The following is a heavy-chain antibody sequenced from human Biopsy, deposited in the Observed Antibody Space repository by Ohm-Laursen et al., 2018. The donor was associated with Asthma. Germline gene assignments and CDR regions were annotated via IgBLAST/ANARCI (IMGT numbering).Heavy chain of an antibody. CDR3: ARDVMEWYLPAFDF. Sequence: SLRLSCAASKFTFRSYAMHWVRQAPGKGLEWMAVGGSYYDGGLKYYADSVNGRFTVSRDDSKNTLYLQMNSLRPDDTAVYYCARDVMEWYLPAFDFWGQGTLVTVSS. J-gene: IGHJ4*02. CDR1: KFTFRSYA. CDR2: GGSYYDGGLK. V-gene: IGHV3-30-3*01. D-gene: IGHD3-3*01.